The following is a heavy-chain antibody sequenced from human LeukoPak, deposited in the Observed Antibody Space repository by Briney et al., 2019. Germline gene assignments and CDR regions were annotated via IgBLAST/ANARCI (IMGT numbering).Heavy chain of an antibody. CDR2: IYTSGST. Sequence: SQTLSLTCTVSGGSTSSGSYYWSWIRQPAGKGLEWIGRIYTSGSTNYNPSLKSRVTMSVDTSKNQFSLKLSSVTAADTAVYYCARAQYYYDSSGRNWFDPWGQGTLVTVSS. J-gene: IGHJ5*02. D-gene: IGHD3-22*01. V-gene: IGHV4-61*02. CDR3: ARAQYYYDSSGRNWFDP. CDR1: GGSTSSGSYY.